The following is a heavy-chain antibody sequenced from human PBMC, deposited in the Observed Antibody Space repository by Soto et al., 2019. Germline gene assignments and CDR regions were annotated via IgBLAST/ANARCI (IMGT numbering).Heavy chain of an antibody. CDR3: ARGQEGVVATH. CDR2: IKDGGRT. D-gene: IGHD5-12*01. Sequence: QVQLQQWGAGLLKPSETLSLNCAVNGGSLSGYYWSWIRQPPGKGLEWIGEIKDGGRTNYSPSLRRRAPIASDTANTQFSLRLYSVTAADTGVYYCARGQEGVVATHWDQGTLVTVSS. V-gene: IGHV4-34*01. J-gene: IGHJ4*02. CDR1: GGSLSGYY.